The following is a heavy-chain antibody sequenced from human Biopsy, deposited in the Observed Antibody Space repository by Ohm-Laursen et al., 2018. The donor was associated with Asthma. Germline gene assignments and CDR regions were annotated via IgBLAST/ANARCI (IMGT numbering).Heavy chain of an antibody. Sequence: SVKVSCNVSGVALSGYTFEWVRQARGLGLEWIAWIVFASGATNYAQNFQDRLTVTRDMSAGSVSMGLRGLSSTDTAVYYCAAGRTSLQGESLIWGQGTLVSVSS. V-gene: IGHV1-58*01. CDR3: AAGRTSLQGESLI. CDR2: IVFASGAT. D-gene: IGHD2/OR15-2a*01. J-gene: IGHJ4*01. CDR1: GVALSGYT.